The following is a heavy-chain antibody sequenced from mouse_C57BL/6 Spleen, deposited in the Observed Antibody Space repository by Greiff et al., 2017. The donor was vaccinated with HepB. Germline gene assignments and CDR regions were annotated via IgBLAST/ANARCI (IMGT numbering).Heavy chain of an antibody. D-gene: IGHD3-3*01. Sequence: DVHLVESGGGLVKPGGSLKLSCAASGFTFSDYGMHWVRQAPEKGLEGVAYISSGSSTIDYADTVKGRFTNSRDNAKNTLFLQMTSLRSEDTAMYYCARPGLGDSFDYLGHGTTLTVSS. CDR2: ISSGSSTI. CDR3: ARPGLGDSFDY. J-gene: IGHJ2*01. CDR1: GFTFSDYG. V-gene: IGHV5-17*01.